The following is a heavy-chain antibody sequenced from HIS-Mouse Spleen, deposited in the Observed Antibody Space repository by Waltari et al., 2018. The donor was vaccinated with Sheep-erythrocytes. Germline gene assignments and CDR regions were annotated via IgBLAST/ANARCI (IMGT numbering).Heavy chain of an antibody. V-gene: IGHV3-30*18. Sequence: ESGGGVVQPGRSLRLSCAASGFTFISYGMHCVSPAPGKGLEWVAVISYDGSNKYYADSVKGRFTISRDNSKNTLYLQMNSLRAEDTAVYYCAKRYSGSYYYYYYYGMDVWGQGTTVTVSS. J-gene: IGHJ6*02. CDR1: GFTFISYG. D-gene: IGHD1-26*01. CDR2: ISYDGSNK. CDR3: AKRYSGSYYYYYYYGMDV.